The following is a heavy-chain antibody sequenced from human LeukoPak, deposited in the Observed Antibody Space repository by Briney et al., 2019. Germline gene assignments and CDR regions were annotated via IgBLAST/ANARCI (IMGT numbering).Heavy chain of an antibody. CDR3: VRVGDYGDSH. CDR2: IISGGGT. V-gene: IGHV3-53*01. J-gene: IGHJ4*02. CDR1: GFTVSRNY. D-gene: IGHD4-17*01. Sequence: PGGSLRLSCAASGFTVSRNYISWVRQASGKGLEWVSVIISGGGTSYTDSVKGRFTILRDSSKNTVFLQMNSLRAEDTAVYYCVRVGDYGDSHWGQGTLVTVSS.